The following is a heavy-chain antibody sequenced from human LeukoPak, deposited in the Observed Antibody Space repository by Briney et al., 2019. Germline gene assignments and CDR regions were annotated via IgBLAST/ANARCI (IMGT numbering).Heavy chain of an antibody. CDR2: MSYDGSNK. V-gene: IGHV3-30*04. D-gene: IGHD3-22*01. J-gene: IGHJ4*02. CDR1: GFTFSSYA. CDR3: ARDRGYYDSSGYHQYYYFDY. Sequence: GGSLRLSCAASGFTFSSYAMHWVRQAPGKGLEWVAVMSYDGSNKYYADSVKGRFTISRDNPKNTLYLQMNSLRAEDTAVYYCARDRGYYDSSGYHQYYYFDYWGQGTLVTVSS.